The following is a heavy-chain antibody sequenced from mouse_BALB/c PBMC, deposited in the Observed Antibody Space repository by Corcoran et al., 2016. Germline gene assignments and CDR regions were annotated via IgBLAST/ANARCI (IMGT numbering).Heavy chain of an antibody. CDR2: IDPANGNT. CDR1: GLNIKDTY. V-gene: IGHV14-3*02. CDR3: ARSSYAKDY. Sequence: EVQLQQYGAELVKPGATVKLACTASGLNIKDTYKHWVKQRPEQGLEWIGRIDPANGNTKYDPKFQGKATITADTSSNPAYLQLSSLTSENTAVYYCARSSYAKDYWGQGSSVTVSS. D-gene: IGHD1-3*01. J-gene: IGHJ4*01.